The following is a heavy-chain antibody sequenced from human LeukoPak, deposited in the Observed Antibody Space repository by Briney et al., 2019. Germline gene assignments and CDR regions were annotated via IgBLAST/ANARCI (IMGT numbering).Heavy chain of an antibody. CDR1: GFTFSSYS. D-gene: IGHD3-22*01. V-gene: IGHV3-48*04. CDR2: ISSSSSTI. CDR3: AREGYYYDSSGYFHFDY. J-gene: IGHJ4*02. Sequence: PGGSLRLSCAASGFTFSSYSMNWVRQAPGKGLEWVSYISSSSSTIYYADSVKGRFTISRDNAKNSLYLQMNSLRAEDTAVYYCAREGYYYDSSGYFHFDYWGQGTLVTVSS.